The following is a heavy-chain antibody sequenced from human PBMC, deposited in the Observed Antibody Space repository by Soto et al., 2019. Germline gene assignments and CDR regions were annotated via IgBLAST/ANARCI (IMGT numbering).Heavy chain of an antibody. V-gene: IGHV4-59*01. Sequence: SETLSLTXTVSGGSLSRYYWTWIRQSPGKGLEWIGYVYFSGNTNYNPSLKSRVTISIDTSKNQFSLRLASVTAADTAFYYCGSVRPSGYVLSWGQGTLVTVS. CDR2: VYFSGNT. D-gene: IGHD6-25*01. CDR1: GGSLSRYY. J-gene: IGHJ5*02. CDR3: GSVRPSGYVLS.